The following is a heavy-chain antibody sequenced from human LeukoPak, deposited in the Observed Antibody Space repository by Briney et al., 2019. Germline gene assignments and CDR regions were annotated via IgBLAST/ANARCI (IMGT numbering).Heavy chain of an antibody. D-gene: IGHD6-19*01. Sequence: PSETLSLTCTVSGGSISTSSYYWGWIRQPPGKGLEWIGSFYYSGSTYYNPSLKSRVTISVDTSKNQFSLRLNSVTAADTAMYYCARGFDSSSGWYPAFDIWGHGTMGTVSS. CDR2: FYYSGST. CDR1: GGSISTSSYY. J-gene: IGHJ3*02. CDR3: ARGFDSSSGWYPAFDI. V-gene: IGHV4-39*07.